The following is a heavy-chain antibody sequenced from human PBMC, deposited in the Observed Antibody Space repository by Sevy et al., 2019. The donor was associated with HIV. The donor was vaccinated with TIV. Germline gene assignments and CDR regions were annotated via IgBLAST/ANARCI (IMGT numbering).Heavy chain of an antibody. V-gene: IGHV5-51*01. CDR1: GYSFTSHW. CDR3: ATSRSGYLDSSGYYIY. D-gene: IGHD3-22*01. CDR2: IYPDDSDN. Sequence: GESLKISCRGSGYSFTSHWIGWVRHMPGKGLEWMGIIYPDDSDNSYSPSFQGQVTFSADKSISTAYLQWSSLKASDTAMYYCATSRSGYLDSSGYYIYWGQGTLVTVSS. J-gene: IGHJ4*02.